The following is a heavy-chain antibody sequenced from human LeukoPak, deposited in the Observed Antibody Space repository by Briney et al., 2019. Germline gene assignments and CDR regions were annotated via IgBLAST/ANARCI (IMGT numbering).Heavy chain of an antibody. CDR2: ISYDGSNK. Sequence: PGGSLRLSCAASGFTFSSYGMHWVRQAPGKGLEWVAVISYDGSNKYYADSVKGRFTISRDSSKNTLYLQMNSLRAEDTAVYYCAKSDSSGYYLDYWGQGTLVTVSS. D-gene: IGHD3-22*01. CDR3: AKSDSSGYYLDY. CDR1: GFTFSSYG. V-gene: IGHV3-30*18. J-gene: IGHJ4*02.